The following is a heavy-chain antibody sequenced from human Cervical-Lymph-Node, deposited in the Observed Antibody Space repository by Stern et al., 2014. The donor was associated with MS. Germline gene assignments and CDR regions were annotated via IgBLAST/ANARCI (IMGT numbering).Heavy chain of an antibody. CDR3: ARAIFGVNTAAMAPDAFDS. CDR2: IYTDGST. J-gene: IGHJ3*01. CDR1: GFIVSKNY. V-gene: IGHV3-53*01. Sequence: EVQLVESGGGLIQPGGSLRLSCAAPGFIVSKNYMSWVRQAPGKGLEWVSLIYTDGSTSYAGSVKGRITISRDSSKNKLFLQITSLRAEDTAIYYCARAIFGVNTAAMAPDAFDSWGQGTMVTVSS. D-gene: IGHD3-3*01.